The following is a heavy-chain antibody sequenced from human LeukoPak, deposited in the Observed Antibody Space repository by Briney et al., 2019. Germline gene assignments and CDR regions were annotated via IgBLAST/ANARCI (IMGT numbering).Heavy chain of an antibody. Sequence: SETLSLTCTVSGGSITSYYWSWIRQPPGKGLEWIGYIYYRGSPNYNPSLKSRVTISLDTSKNHFSLRLSSVTAADTAVYHCAKWTSPWVQLWSNDAFDIWGQGTMVTVSS. CDR2: IYYRGSP. J-gene: IGHJ3*02. CDR3: AKWTSPWVQLWSNDAFDI. D-gene: IGHD5-18*01. CDR1: GGSITSYY. V-gene: IGHV4-59*08.